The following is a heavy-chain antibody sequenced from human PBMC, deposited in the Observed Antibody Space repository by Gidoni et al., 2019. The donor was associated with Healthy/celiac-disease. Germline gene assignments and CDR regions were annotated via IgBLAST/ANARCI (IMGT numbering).Heavy chain of an antibody. Sequence: EVQLVESGGGLVQPGGSLRLSCAASGFTFSSYAMHWIRQAPGKGLEYVSAISSNGGSTYYANSVKGRFTISRDNSKNTLYLQMGSLRAEDMAVYYCASTGRDYGDPDAPLDYWGQGTLVTVSS. J-gene: IGHJ4*02. V-gene: IGHV3-64*01. CDR1: GFTFSSYA. CDR3: ASTGRDYGDPDAPLDY. D-gene: IGHD4-17*01. CDR2: ISSNGGST.